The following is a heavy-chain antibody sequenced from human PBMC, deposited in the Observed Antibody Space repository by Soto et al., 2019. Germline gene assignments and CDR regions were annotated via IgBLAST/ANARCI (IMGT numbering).Heavy chain of an antibody. Sequence: ASVKVSCKASGYTFTSYYMHWVRQAPGQGLEWMGIINPSGGSTSYAQKFQGRVTMTRDTSTSTVYMELSSLRSEDTAVYYCAREADIVVVVAALHYYYYGMAVWGQGTTVTVSS. CDR3: AREADIVVVVAALHYYYYGMAV. CDR2: INPSGGST. J-gene: IGHJ6*02. CDR1: GYTFTSYY. D-gene: IGHD2-15*01. V-gene: IGHV1-46*01.